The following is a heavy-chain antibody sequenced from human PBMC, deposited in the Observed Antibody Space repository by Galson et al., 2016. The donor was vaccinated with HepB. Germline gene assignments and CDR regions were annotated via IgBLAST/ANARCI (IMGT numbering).Heavy chain of an antibody. D-gene: IGHD3-16*01. Sequence: SETLSLTCSVSGVSISGSYWSWIRQPPGKGLEWIGYVHYSGSIFYNPPVNSRVTISLDTSKNQFSLNLISVTAADTAVYYCARGGASSKYLYYWGQGTLVTVSS. J-gene: IGHJ4*02. CDR1: GVSISGSY. CDR3: ARGGASSKYLYY. CDR2: VHYSGSI. V-gene: IGHV4-59*01.